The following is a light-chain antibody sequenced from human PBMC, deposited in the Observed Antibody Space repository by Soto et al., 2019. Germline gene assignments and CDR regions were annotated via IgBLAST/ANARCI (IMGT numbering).Light chain of an antibody. CDR1: QSISSW. J-gene: IGKJ4*01. Sequence: DIQMTQSPSTLSASVGDRVTITCRASQSISSWLAWYQQKPGKAPKLLIYKASSLESGVPSRFSGSGSGTEFALSISSLQPDDFATYYCQQYNSYPLTFGGGTKVEIK. CDR3: QQYNSYPLT. CDR2: KAS. V-gene: IGKV1-5*03.